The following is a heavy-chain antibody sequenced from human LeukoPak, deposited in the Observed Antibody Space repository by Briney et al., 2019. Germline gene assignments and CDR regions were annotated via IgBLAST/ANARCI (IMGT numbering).Heavy chain of an antibody. CDR2: IYSGGST. CDR1: GFTVSSNY. V-gene: IGHV3-53*01. J-gene: IGHJ4*02. D-gene: IGHD3/OR15-3a*01. CDR3: ARVVRVMHFDY. Sequence: GGSLRLSCAASGFTVSSNYMSWVRQAPGRGLEWVSVIYSGGSTYCADSVKRRFTISRDNSKNTLYLQMNSLRAEDTAVYYCARVVRVMHFDYWGQGTLVTVSS.